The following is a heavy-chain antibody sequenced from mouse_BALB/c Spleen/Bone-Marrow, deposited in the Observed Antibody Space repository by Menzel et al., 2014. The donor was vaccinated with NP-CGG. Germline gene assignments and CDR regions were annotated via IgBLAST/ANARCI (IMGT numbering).Heavy chain of an antibody. J-gene: IGHJ2*01. CDR1: GYSFTGYY. D-gene: IGHD4-1*01. V-gene: IGHV1S34*01. Sequence: LVKTGASVKIPCKASGYSFTGYYMHWVKQSHGKSLEWIGYISCYNGATSYNQKFKGKATFTVDTSSSTAYMQFNSLTSEDSAVYYCARRDWDGGYYFDYWGQGTTLTVSS. CDR3: ARRDWDGGYYFDY. CDR2: ISCYNGAT.